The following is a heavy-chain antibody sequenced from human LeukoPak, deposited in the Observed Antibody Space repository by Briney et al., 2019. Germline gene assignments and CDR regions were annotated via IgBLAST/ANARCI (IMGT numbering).Heavy chain of an antibody. CDR3: ASLPWGVRGLIIQDFHY. V-gene: IGHV4-39*07. D-gene: IGHD3-10*01. J-gene: IGHJ4*02. CDR1: GGSISSSSYY. Sequence: PSETLSLTCTVSGGSISSSSYYWGWIRQPPGKGLESIGSNSGSTYYNPSLKSRVTISVDTSKNQFSLKLSSVTAADTAVYYCASLPWGVRGLIIQDFHYWGQGTLVTVSS. CDR2: NSGST.